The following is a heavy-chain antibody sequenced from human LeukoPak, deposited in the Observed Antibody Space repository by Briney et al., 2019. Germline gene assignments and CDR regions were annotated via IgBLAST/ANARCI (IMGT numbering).Heavy chain of an antibody. CDR3: AREKLDTRGYVDY. CDR1: GFTFSTYW. CDR2: IKQDGTDK. V-gene: IGHV3-7*01. J-gene: IGHJ4*02. Sequence: PGGSPRLSCAGSGFTFSTYWVSWVRQAPGKGLDWVANIKQDGTDKYYVDSVKGRFTISRDNAKNLLYLQMNSLRAEDTAVYYCAREKLDTRGYVDYWGQGTLVTVSS. D-gene: IGHD3-22*01.